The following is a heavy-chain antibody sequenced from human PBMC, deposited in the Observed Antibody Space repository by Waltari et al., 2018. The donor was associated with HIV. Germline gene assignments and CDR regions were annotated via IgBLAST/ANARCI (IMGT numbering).Heavy chain of an antibody. CDR3: ARRVSGKPFDF. D-gene: IGHD5-12*01. CDR1: GYTFTTYD. Sequence: QVQLVQSGAEVKKPGASVKVSCKASGYTFTTYDINWVRLATGQGLEWLGWMNPNSGNTGYAQKFQGRVTMTRNTSTSTAYMELSSLTSDDTAIYYCARRVSGKPFDFWGQGTLITVSS. CDR2: MNPNSGNT. J-gene: IGHJ4*02. V-gene: IGHV1-8*01.